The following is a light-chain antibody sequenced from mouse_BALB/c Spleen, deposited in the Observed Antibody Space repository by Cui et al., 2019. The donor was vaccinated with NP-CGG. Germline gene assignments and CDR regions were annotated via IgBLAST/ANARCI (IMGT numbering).Light chain of an antibody. CDR1: TGAVTTSNY. J-gene: IGLJ1*01. V-gene: IGLV1*01. CDR3: ALWYSNHWV. Sequence: QAVVTKESPPTTSPGETVTLTCRSSTGAVTTSNYANWIQEKPDHLFTGLIGGTNNRVPGVPARFSGSLIGDKAALTITGAQTEDEAIYFCALWYSNHWVFGGGTKLTVL. CDR2: GTN.